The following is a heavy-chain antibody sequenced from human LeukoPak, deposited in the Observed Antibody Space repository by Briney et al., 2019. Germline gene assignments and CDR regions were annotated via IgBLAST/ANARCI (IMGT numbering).Heavy chain of an antibody. V-gene: IGHV1-46*01. CDR2: INPSGGST. Sequence: GASVKVTCKASGYTFTSYYIHWVRQAHGQGLERMGIINPSGGSTTYEQKVQARVTMTRDTSTSTVYMELSSLRSEVSAVYYCARGYGDYVYWGQGALVTVSS. D-gene: IGHD4-17*01. CDR1: GYTFTSYY. J-gene: IGHJ4*02. CDR3: ARGYGDYVY.